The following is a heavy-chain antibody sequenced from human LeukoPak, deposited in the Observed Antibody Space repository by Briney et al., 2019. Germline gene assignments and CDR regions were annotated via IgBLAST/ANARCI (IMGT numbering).Heavy chain of an antibody. CDR1: GFTFSSYA. V-gene: IGHV3-23*01. CDR3: AKTSHRSYYYDSSGYYSNFDY. CDR2: ISGSDGST. J-gene: IGHJ4*02. D-gene: IGHD3-22*01. Sequence: PGGSLTLSCAASGFTFSSYAMSWVRQAPGKGLEWVSAISGSDGSTYYADSVKGRFTISRDNSKNTLYLQMNSLRAEDTAVYYCAKTSHRSYYYDSSGYYSNFDYWGQGTLVTVSS.